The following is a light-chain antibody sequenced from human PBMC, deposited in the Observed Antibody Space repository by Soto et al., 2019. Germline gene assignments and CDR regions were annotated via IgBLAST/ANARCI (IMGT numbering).Light chain of an antibody. V-gene: IGKV1-5*01. CDR2: DAS. Sequence: DIQMTQSPSALSASVGDRATITCRASQSISSWLAWYQQNPGRAPKVLIFDASSLESGVPSRFSGSGSATEFTLTISSLQPDDFATYYCQQYTTYPWTFGQGTKV. J-gene: IGKJ1*01. CDR3: QQYTTYPWT. CDR1: QSISSW.